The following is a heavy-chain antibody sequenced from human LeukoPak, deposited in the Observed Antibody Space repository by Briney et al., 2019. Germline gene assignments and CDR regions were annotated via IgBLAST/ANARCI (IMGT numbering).Heavy chain of an antibody. CDR3: AKDRDWYYFDY. D-gene: IGHD5-24*01. Sequence: GGSLRLSCAASGFTFDDYAMHWVRQAPGKGLEWVAVISYDGSNKYYADSVKGRFTISRDNSKNTLYLQMNSLRAEDTAVYYCAKDRDWYYFDYWGQGTLVTVSS. V-gene: IGHV3-30*18. J-gene: IGHJ4*02. CDR2: ISYDGSNK. CDR1: GFTFDDYA.